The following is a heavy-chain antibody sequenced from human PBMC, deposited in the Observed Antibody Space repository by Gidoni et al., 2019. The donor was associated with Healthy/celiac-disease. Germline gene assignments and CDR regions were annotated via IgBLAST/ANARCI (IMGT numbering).Heavy chain of an antibody. CDR1: GFTFSSYV. CDR2: ISGNGGST. J-gene: IGHJ4*02. V-gene: IGHV3-64D*06. CDR3: VKDLRGANDY. Sequence: EVQLVESGGGLVQPWGSLRLPCSASGFTFSSYVMHWVRQAPGKGLEYVSAISGNGGSTYYADSVKGRFTISRDNSKNTLYLQMSSLRAEDTAVYYCVKDLRGANDYWGQGTLVTVSS. D-gene: IGHD1-26*01.